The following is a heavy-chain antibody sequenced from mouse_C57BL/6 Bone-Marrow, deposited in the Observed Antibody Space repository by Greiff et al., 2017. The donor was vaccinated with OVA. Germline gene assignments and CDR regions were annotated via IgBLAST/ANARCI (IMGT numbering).Heavy chain of an antibody. Sequence: VQLQQSGTVLARPGASVKMSCTTSGYKFTSYWMHWVKQRPGQGLEWIGAIYPGNSETSYTQKFQGKAKLTAVTSASTAYMELSSLTNEDSAVYYYTNEYIYAMDYWGQGTSVTVSS. CDR2: IYPGNSET. CDR3: TNEYIYAMDY. V-gene: IGHV1-5*01. J-gene: IGHJ4*01. CDR1: GYKFTSYW. D-gene: IGHD5-2*01.